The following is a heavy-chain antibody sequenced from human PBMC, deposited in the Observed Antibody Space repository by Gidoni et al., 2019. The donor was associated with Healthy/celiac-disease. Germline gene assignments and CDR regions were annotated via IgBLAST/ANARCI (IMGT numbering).Heavy chain of an antibody. CDR3: TTGLVGASGGVDY. D-gene: IGHD1-26*01. Sequence: EVQLVESGGGLVKPGGSLRLSCAASGSTFSNAWMSWVRQAPGKGLEWVGRIKSKTDGGTTDYAAPVKGRFTISRDDSKNTLYLQMNSLKTEDTAVYYCTTGLVGASGGVDYWGQGTLVTVSS. V-gene: IGHV3-15*01. CDR1: GSTFSNAW. CDR2: IKSKTDGGTT. J-gene: IGHJ4*02.